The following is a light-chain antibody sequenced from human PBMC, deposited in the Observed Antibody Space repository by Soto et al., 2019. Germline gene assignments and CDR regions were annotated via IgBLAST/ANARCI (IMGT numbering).Light chain of an antibody. J-gene: IGLJ1*01. CDR2: SNN. V-gene: IGLV1-44*01. CDR3: AAWDDSLNGYV. Sequence: QSVLTQSPSASGTPGQRVTIFCSGSSSNIGSNTVNWYQQLPGTAPKLLIYSNNQRPSGVPDRFSGSKSGTSASLAISGLQSEDEADYYCAAWDDSLNGYVFGTGTKVTVL. CDR1: SSNIGSNT.